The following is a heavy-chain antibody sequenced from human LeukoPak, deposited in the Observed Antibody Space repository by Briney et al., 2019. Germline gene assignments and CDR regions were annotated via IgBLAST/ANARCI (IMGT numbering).Heavy chain of an antibody. V-gene: IGHV1-3*01. J-gene: IGHJ6*02. CDR1: GYTFTIYA. Sequence: GASVTVSCTASGYTFTIYAMHWVRQAPGQRLEWMGWINAGNGNTKYSQKFQGRVTITRDTSASTAYMELSSLRSEDTAVYYCARGRYHPYYYYGMDVWGQGTTVTVSS. CDR3: ARGRYHPYYYYGMDV. D-gene: IGHD2-2*01. CDR2: INAGNGNT.